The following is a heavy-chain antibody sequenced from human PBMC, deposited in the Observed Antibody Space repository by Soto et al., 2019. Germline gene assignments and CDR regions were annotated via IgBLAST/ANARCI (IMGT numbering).Heavy chain of an antibody. D-gene: IGHD5-18*01. J-gene: IGHJ4*02. CDR2: IYYSGGT. Sequence: PSETLSLTCTVSGGSISSYYWSWIRQPPGKGLEWIGYIYYSGGTNYNPSLKSRVTISVDTSKNQFSLKLSSVTAADTAVYYCARVGYSYGYFDYWGQGTLVTVSS. CDR1: GGSISSYY. CDR3: ARVGYSYGYFDY. V-gene: IGHV4-59*01.